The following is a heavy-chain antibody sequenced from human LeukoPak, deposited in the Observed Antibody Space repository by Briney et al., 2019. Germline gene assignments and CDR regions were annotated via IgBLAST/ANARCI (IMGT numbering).Heavy chain of an antibody. Sequence: GSSVKVSCKASGGTFSSYAISWVRQAPGQGLEWMGRIIPILGIANYAQKFQGRVTITADKSTGTAYMELSSLRSEDTAVYYCARNLLPAAGAPYYYGMDVWGQGTTVTVSS. CDR3: ARNLLPAAGAPYYYGMDV. V-gene: IGHV1-69*04. J-gene: IGHJ6*02. CDR1: GGTFSSYA. CDR2: IIPILGIA. D-gene: IGHD6-13*01.